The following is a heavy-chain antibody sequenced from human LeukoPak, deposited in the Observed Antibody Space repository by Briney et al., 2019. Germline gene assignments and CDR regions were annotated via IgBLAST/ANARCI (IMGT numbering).Heavy chain of an antibody. CDR3: ARGGRYCSGGSCYATYYYYYYYMDV. J-gene: IGHJ6*03. Sequence: ASVKVSCKASGYTFTSYDINWVRQATGQGLEWMGWMNPNSGNTGYAQKFQGRVTMTRNTSISTAYMELSSLRSEDTAVYYCARGGRYCSGGSCYATYYYYYYYMDVWGKGTTVTVSS. CDR1: GYTFTSYD. D-gene: IGHD2-15*01. V-gene: IGHV1-8*01. CDR2: MNPNSGNT.